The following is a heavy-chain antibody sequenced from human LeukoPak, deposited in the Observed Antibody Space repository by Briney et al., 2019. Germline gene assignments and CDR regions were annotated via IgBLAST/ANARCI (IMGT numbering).Heavy chain of an antibody. CDR2: INHSGST. CDR1: GGSLSGYY. V-gene: IGHV4-34*01. D-gene: IGHD3-10*01. J-gene: IGHJ4*02. CDR3: ARGGAYYYGSGSHKPKDFDY. Sequence: SETLSLTCAVYGGSLSGYYWSWIRQPPGKGLEWIGEINHSGSTNYSPSLKSRVTISVDTSKNQFSLKLSSATAADTAVYYCARGGAYYYGSGSHKPKDFDYWGQGTLVTVSS.